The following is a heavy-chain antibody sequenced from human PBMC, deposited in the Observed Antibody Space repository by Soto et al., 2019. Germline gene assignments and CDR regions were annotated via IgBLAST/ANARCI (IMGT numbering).Heavy chain of an antibody. CDR2: SSATGAGT. J-gene: IGHJ4*02. Sequence: EVQLLESGGGLVQPGGSLRLSCAASGCTFSSYGMTWVRQAPGKGLEWVSFSSATGAGTYYADSVKGRFTISRDNSKNTLYLQMTSLRADDTAVYYCAKERLAGGNDGFYSDFWGQGALVIVSS. CDR3: AKERLAGGNDGFYSDF. CDR1: GCTFSSYG. V-gene: IGHV3-23*01. D-gene: IGHD1-1*01.